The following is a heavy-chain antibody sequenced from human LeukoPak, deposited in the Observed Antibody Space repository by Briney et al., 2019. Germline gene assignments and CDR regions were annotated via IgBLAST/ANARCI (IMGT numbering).Heavy chain of an antibody. CDR1: GASLSSYY. Sequence: SEPLSLTCSLSGASLSSYYWDWLRQPTGKGLEWIGYISDTGTTDSNPSLKGRVSILLNQSKEQFSLRQGSVTASNSAVYYLATGYYEPFATWGPGNLVTVSS. D-gene: IGHD2/OR15-2a*01. CDR2: ISDTGTT. J-gene: IGHJ5*02. CDR3: ATGYYEPFAT. V-gene: IGHV4-59*12.